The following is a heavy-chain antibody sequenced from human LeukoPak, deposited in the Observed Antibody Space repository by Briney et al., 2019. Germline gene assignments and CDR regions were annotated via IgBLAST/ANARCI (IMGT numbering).Heavy chain of an antibody. CDR3: ATGRVSDTSLVSWFDT. CDR1: GGTLSRHP. V-gene: IGHV1-69*05. Sequence: SVKVSCKASGGTLSRHPVSWVRQAAGQGLEWMGGILLISPTANYAQKFQDRVTITMNESTTTAYMELSSLRSEDTAVYYCATGRVSDTSLVSWFDTWGQGTLVTVSS. D-gene: IGHD5-18*01. CDR2: ILLISPTA. J-gene: IGHJ5*02.